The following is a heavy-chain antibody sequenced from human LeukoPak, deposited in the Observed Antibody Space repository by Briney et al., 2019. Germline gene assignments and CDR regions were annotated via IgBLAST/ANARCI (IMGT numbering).Heavy chain of an antibody. Sequence: LPGGSLRLSCAASGFTFSSYWMHWVRQAPGKGLVWVSRINSDGSSTSYADSVKGRFTISRDNAKNTLYLQMNSLRAEDTAVYYCARSIVGAYYFDYWGQGTLVTVSS. CDR3: ARSIVGAYYFDY. V-gene: IGHV3-74*01. CDR1: GFTFSSYW. D-gene: IGHD1-26*01. CDR2: INSDGSST. J-gene: IGHJ4*02.